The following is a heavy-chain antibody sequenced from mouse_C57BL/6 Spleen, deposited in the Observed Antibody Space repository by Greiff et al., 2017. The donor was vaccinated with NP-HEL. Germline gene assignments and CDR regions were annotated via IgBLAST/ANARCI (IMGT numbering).Heavy chain of an antibody. CDR3: WGGTDY. Sequence: EVKVVESGGDLVKPGGSLKLSCAASGFTFSSYGMSWVRQTPDKRLEWVATISSGGSYTYYPDSVKGRFTISRDNAKNTLYLQMSSLKSEDTAMYYCWGGTDYWGQGTTLTVSS. J-gene: IGHJ2*01. CDR2: ISSGGSYT. V-gene: IGHV5-6*01. D-gene: IGHD2-14*01. CDR1: GFTFSSYG.